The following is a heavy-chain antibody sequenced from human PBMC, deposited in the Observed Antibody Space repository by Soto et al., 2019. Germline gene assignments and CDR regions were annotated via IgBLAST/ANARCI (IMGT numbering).Heavy chain of an antibody. Sequence: GSLLLSCSASGFTFSNYAMSWVRQASGKGLEWVSGISASGRDTYYADSVKDRFTISRDNSKNTVYLQMNSLSADDTATYYCAKGKTSGWYFFDYWGQGTPVTVSS. D-gene: IGHD6-19*01. J-gene: IGHJ4*02. CDR1: GFTFSNYA. CDR2: ISASGRDT. V-gene: IGHV3-23*01. CDR3: AKGKTSGWYFFDY.